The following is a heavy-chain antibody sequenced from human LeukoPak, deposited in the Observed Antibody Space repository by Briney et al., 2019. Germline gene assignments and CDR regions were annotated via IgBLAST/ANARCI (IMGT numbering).Heavy chain of an antibody. CDR3: ARGRGSYNAFDI. V-gene: IGHV5-51*01. D-gene: IGHD1-26*01. CDR2: IYPGDSDT. Sequence: GESLKISCKGSGYSFTSYWIGWVRQMPGKSVEWMGIIYPGDSDTRYSPSFQGQVTISADKTIGTAYMELSRLRSDDTAVYYCARGRGSYNAFDIWGQGTMVTVSS. J-gene: IGHJ3*02. CDR1: GYSFTSYW.